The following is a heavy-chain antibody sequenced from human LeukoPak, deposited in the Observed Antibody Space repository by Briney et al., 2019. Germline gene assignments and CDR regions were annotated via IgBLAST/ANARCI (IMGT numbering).Heavy chain of an antibody. J-gene: IGHJ4*02. CDR3: AIFQGTYGDNDNDF. CDR2: IIPMINTP. Sequence: SVKVSCKASGGTSRSFAINWVRQAPGKGLEWMGGIIPMINTPKYAQRFQGRVSITADESTSTGYMEVSSLRSEDTAVYYCAIFQGTYGDNDNDFWGQGTLVTVSS. CDR1: GGTSRSFA. D-gene: IGHD4-17*01. V-gene: IGHV1-69*13.